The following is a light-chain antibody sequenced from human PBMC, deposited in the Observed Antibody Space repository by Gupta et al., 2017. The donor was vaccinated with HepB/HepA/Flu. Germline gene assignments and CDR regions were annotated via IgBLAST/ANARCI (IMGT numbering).Light chain of an antibody. J-gene: IGKJ2*01. CDR2: ATS. CDR3: QQSYSTPQYA. Sequence: DIQLTPTPSSLSASVADRVTITCRASQSISSYLNWYQQKPGKVPKLLIYATSSLQSGVPSRFSVSGTGTDFTLTLSSLQPEDFDTYYCQQSYSTPQYAFGQGTKLEIK. CDR1: QSISSY. V-gene: IGKV1-39*01.